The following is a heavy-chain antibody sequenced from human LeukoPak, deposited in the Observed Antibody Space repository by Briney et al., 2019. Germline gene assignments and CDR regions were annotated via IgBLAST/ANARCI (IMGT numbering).Heavy chain of an antibody. V-gene: IGHV3-23*01. J-gene: IGHJ4*02. CDR3: VKTWYGSGSPRHFDY. CDR1: GFTFSSYA. CDR2: VSSGGGST. D-gene: IGHD3-10*01. Sequence: GGSLRLSCAASGFTFSSYAMSWVRQAPGKGLEWVSGVSSGGGSTYYADSVKGRFTLSRDNSKNTVYLQMNSLRAEDTAVYYCVKTWYGSGSPRHFDYWGQGTLVSVSS.